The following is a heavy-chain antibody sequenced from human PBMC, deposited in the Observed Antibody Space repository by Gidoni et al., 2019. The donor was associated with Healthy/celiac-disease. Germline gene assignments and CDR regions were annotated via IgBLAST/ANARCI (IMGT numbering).Heavy chain of an antibody. CDR3: ARESDIVVVPAAIGVGWFDP. CDR2: IIPTFGTA. CDR1: GGTFSSYA. Sequence: QVQLVQSGAEVKMPGSSVKVSCKASGGTFSSYAISWVRQAPGQGLEWMGGIIPTFGTANYAQKFQGRVTITADKSTSTAYMELSSLRSEDTAVYYCARESDIVVVPAAIGVGWFDPWGQGTLVTVSS. V-gene: IGHV1-69*06. D-gene: IGHD2-2*02. J-gene: IGHJ5*02.